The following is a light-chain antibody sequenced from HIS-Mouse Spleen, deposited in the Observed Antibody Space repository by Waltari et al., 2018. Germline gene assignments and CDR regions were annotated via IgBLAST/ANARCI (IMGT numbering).Light chain of an antibody. J-gene: IGLJ2*01. CDR3: QAWDSSTVV. CDR1: KLGDKY. Sequence: SYDLTQPPSVSVSPGQTASITCSGDKLGDKYACWYQQTPGQSPVLVIYQDSKRPSGIPERFSGSNSGNTATLTISGTQAMDEADYYCQAWDSSTVVFGGGTKLTVL. V-gene: IGLV3-1*01. CDR2: QDS.